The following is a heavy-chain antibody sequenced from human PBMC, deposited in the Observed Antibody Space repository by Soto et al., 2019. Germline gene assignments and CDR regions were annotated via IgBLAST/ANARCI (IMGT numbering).Heavy chain of an antibody. Sequence: ASETLSLTCTVSGGSISSYYWSWIRQPPGKGLEWIGYIYYSGSTNYNPSLKSRVTISVDTSKNQFSLKLSSVTAADTAVYYCARSIDGRFDYWGQGTLVTVSS. V-gene: IGHV4-59*01. CDR2: IYYSGST. J-gene: IGHJ4*02. CDR3: ARSIDGRFDY. D-gene: IGHD6-6*01. CDR1: GGSISSYY.